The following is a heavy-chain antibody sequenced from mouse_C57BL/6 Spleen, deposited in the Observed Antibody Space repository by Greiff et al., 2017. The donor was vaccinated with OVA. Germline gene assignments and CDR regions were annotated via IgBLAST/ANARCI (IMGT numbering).Heavy chain of an antibody. CDR2: IWSDGST. CDR3: ARAYYSNSYAMDY. D-gene: IGHD2-5*01. Sequence: VKVVESGPGLVAPSQSLSITCTVSGFSLTSYGVHWVRQPPGKGLEWLVVIWSDGSTTYNSALKSRLSISKDNSKSQVFLKMNSLQTDDTAMYYCARAYYSNSYAMDYWGQGTSVTVSS. CDR1: GFSLTSYG. V-gene: IGHV2-6*03. J-gene: IGHJ4*01.